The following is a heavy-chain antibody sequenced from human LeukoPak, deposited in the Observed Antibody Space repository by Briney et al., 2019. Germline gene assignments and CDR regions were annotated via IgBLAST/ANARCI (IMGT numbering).Heavy chain of an antibody. CDR1: GFSVSSNH. Sequence: GGSPRLSCAASGFSVSSNHMSWVRQAPGKGLGWVSVIYSGGNTHYADSVKGRFTISRDNSKNTLYLQMNSLRAEDTAVYYCARGIAAAGIVGVFDYWGQGILVTVSS. CDR2: IYSGGNT. V-gene: IGHV3-66*01. D-gene: IGHD6-13*01. CDR3: ARGIAAAGIVGVFDY. J-gene: IGHJ4*02.